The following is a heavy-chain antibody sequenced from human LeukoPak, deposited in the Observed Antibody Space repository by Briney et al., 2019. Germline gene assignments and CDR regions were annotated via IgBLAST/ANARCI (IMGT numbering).Heavy chain of an antibody. D-gene: IGHD3-22*01. CDR1: GFTFSSYA. Sequence: GGSLRLSCAASGFTFSSYAVSCVRQAPGKGREWVSAISGSGGSTYYADSVKGRFTISRDNSKNTLYLQMNSLRAEDTAVYYCAKCGDSSGYLLWFDPWGQGTLVTVSS. CDR3: AKCGDSSGYLLWFDP. CDR2: ISGSGGST. J-gene: IGHJ5*02. V-gene: IGHV3-23*01.